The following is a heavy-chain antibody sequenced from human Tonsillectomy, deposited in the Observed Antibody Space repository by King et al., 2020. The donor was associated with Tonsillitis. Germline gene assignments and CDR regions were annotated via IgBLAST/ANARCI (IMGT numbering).Heavy chain of an antibody. CDR1: GFTFSSYA. D-gene: IGHD5-18*01. CDR3: ARDPPTWIQLWSYFDY. J-gene: IGHJ4*02. Sequence: VQLVESGGGVVQPGRSLRLSCAASGFTFSSYAMHWVRQAPGKGLEWVAVISYDGSNKYYADSVKGRFTISRDNSKNTLYLQMNSLRAEDTAVYYCARDPPTWIQLWSYFDYWGQGTLVTVSS. V-gene: IGHV3-30*04. CDR2: ISYDGSNK.